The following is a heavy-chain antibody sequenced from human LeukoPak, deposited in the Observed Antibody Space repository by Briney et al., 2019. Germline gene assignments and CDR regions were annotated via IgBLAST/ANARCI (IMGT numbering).Heavy chain of an antibody. CDR1: GGSISSYY. V-gene: IGHV4-59*01. CDR2: IYYSGST. J-gene: IGHJ4*02. Sequence: SETLSLTCTVSGGSISSYYWSWIRQPPGKGLEWIGYIYYSGSTNYNPSLKSRVTIPVDTSKNQFSLKLSSVTAADTAVYYCARSPEALFSYSSSWYFDYWGQGTLVTVSS. D-gene: IGHD6-13*01. CDR3: ARSPEALFSYSSSWYFDY.